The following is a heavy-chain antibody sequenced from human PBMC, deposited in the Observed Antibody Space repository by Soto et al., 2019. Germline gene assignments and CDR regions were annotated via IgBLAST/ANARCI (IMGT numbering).Heavy chain of an antibody. Sequence: ASVKVSCKASGYTFTGYYMHWVRQAPGQGLEWMGWINPNSGGTNYAQKFQGRVTMTRDTSISTAYMELSRLRSDDTAVYYCARSFTMIVVDSPDNWFDPWGQGTLVTVS. V-gene: IGHV1-2*02. CDR3: ARSFTMIVVDSPDNWFDP. J-gene: IGHJ5*02. CDR2: INPNSGGT. CDR1: GYTFTGYY. D-gene: IGHD3-22*01.